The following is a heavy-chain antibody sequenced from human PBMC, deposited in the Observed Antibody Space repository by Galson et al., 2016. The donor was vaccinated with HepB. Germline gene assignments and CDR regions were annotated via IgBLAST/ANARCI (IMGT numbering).Heavy chain of an antibody. D-gene: IGHD6-13*01. J-gene: IGHJ4*01. CDR2: IKSRSDGGTT. CDR3: TTYEGDSSRFYNFEY. Sequence: SLRLSCAASEFSFSDAWMSWFRRAPGKGLEWVGRIKSRSDGGTTDYAAPVKGRFTISRDDLKNTLYLQMRSLKTEDTAIYYCTTYEGDSSRFYNFEYWGHGTLVTVSS. V-gene: IGHV3-15*01. CDR1: EFSFSDAW.